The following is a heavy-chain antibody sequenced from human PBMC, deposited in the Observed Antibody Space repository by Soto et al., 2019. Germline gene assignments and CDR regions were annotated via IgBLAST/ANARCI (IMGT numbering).Heavy chain of an antibody. V-gene: IGHV1-69*02. CDR3: AMEYCSSTSCYRDY. Sequence: QVQLVQSGAEVKKPGSSVKVSCKASGGTFSSYTISWVRQAPGQGLEWMGRIIPILGIANYAPKLQGRVTITADKSTRTAYMELYSLRSEDTAVYYCAMEYCSSTSCYRDYWGEGTLFTVSS. D-gene: IGHD2-2*02. CDR2: IIPILGIA. CDR1: GGTFSSYT. J-gene: IGHJ4*02.